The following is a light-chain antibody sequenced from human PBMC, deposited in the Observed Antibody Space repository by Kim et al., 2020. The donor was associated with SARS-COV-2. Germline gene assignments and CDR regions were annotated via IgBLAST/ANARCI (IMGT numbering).Light chain of an antibody. CDR3: QQSFSTPPT. V-gene: IGKV1-39*01. J-gene: IGKJ1*01. Sequence: SSLGDRVTITCRASQIINSFFNWYQHRPGEAPNMLFYGAARLQSGVPSRFSGSGSGTDFILTISSLQLEDFVTYYCQQSFSTPPTFGQRTKVEIK. CDR2: GAA. CDR1: QIINSF.